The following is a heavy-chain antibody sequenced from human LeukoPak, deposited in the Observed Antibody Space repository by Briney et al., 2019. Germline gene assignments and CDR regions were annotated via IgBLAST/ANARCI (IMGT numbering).Heavy chain of an antibody. CDR1: GAPVNRFF. D-gene: IGHD6-19*01. J-gene: IGHJ4*02. CDR3: VQTTGWPGLDY. Sequence: SETLSLTCTASGAPVNRFFLTWVRQPPPKGLEWIGNIYHGIPLHFNPSVRRRVSISVDTSKSQFSLHVASVTAADTAIYYCVQTTGWPGLDYWGPGILVTVSS. CDR2: IYHGIPL. V-gene: IGHV4-4*09.